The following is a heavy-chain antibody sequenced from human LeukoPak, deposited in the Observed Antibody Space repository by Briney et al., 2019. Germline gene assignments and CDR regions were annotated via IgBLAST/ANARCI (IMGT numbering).Heavy chain of an antibody. CDR3: AKDEEVPVGELLYLGSVDY. CDR2: VSGSGGST. D-gene: IGHD3-10*01. Sequence: GGSLRLSWAASGFTFSSYAMSWVRQAPGKGLEWVSAVSGSGGSTYYADSVKGRFTISRDNSKNTLYLQMNSLRAEDTAVYYCAKDEEVPVGELLYLGSVDYWGQGTLVTVSS. CDR1: GFTFSSYA. J-gene: IGHJ4*02. V-gene: IGHV3-23*01.